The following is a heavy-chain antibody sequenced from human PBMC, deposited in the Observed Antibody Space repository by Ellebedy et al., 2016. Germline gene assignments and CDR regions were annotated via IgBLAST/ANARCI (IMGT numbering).Heavy chain of an antibody. Sequence: GGSLRLSXVASGFTFNSYWMSWVRQAPGNGLEWMASIKEDGSSVKGRFTISRDNAKNSVYLQMNSLRAEDTAVYYCARVGWPGTAVSAYWYFDLWGRGSLVTVSS. J-gene: IGHJ2*01. CDR2: IKEDGS. CDR3: ARVGWPGTAVSAYWYFDL. D-gene: IGHD6-19*01. V-gene: IGHV3-7*01. CDR1: GFTFNSYW.